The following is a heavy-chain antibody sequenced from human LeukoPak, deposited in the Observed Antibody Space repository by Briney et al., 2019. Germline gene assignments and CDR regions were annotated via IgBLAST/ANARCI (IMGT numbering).Heavy chain of an antibody. CDR3: ARDLDVSVDV. D-gene: IGHD3/OR15-3a*01. CDR1: GFSVNTYG. CDR2: INPDGSSI. V-gene: IGHV3-74*01. Sequence: PGGSLRLSCAVSGFSVNTYGMHWGRPVPGKGRVWVSYINPDGSSITYADSVKGRFTISRDSAKNTLYLQMNSLRGEDTAVYYCARDLDVSVDVWGQGTTVIVSS. J-gene: IGHJ6*02.